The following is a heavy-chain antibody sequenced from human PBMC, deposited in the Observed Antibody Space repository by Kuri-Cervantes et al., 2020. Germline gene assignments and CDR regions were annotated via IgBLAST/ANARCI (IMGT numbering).Heavy chain of an antibody. CDR3: ATGRMVRGAKPLFWFDP. Sequence: ASVKVSCKASGYTFTSYDINWVRQATGQGLEWMGWMNPNSGNTGYAQKFQGRVTMTRNTSISTAYMELSSLRSEDTAVYYCATGRMVRGAKPLFWFDPWGQGTLVTVSS. D-gene: IGHD3-10*01. V-gene: IGHV1-8*01. CDR1: GYTFTSYD. J-gene: IGHJ5*02. CDR2: MNPNSGNT.